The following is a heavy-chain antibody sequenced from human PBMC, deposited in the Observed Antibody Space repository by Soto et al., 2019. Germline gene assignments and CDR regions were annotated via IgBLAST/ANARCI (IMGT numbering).Heavy chain of an antibody. CDR3: AKDLMNYYGSGSYGYYYYYMDV. J-gene: IGHJ6*03. CDR2: ISWNSGSI. V-gene: IGHV3-9*01. D-gene: IGHD3-10*01. Sequence: GGSLRLSCAASGFTFDDYAMHWVRQAPGKGLEWVSGISWNSGSIGYADSVKGRFTISRDNAKNSLYLQMNSLRAEDTALYYCAKDLMNYYGSGSYGYYYYYMDVWGKGTTVTVSS. CDR1: GFTFDDYA.